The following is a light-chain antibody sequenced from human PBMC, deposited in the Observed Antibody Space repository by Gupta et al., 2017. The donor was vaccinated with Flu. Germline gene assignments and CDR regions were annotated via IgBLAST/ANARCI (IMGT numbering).Light chain of an antibody. Sequence: PSVSVSPGQTASITCSGNNLGNKYACWYQQKPGQSPTLVIYQDTKRPSGIPERFSGSNSGSTATLTISGTQAMDQADYFCQPWDRHDWVF. J-gene: IGLJ3*02. CDR1: NLGNKY. CDR2: QDT. V-gene: IGLV3-1*01. CDR3: QPWDRHDWV.